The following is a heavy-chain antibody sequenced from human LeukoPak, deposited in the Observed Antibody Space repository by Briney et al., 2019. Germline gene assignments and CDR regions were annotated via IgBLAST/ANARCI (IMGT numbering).Heavy chain of an antibody. D-gene: IGHD4-17*01. CDR1: GLIFSDYW. V-gene: IGHV3-7*01. Sequence: PGGSLRLSCAASGLIFSDYWMSWVRQGPGKGLEWVANIKQDGSENYYVDSVMGRFTISRDNAKNSLYLQMSSLRPEDTAVYYCARNGDYASDAFDIWGQGTMVTVSS. J-gene: IGHJ3*02. CDR3: ARNGDYASDAFDI. CDR2: IKQDGSEN.